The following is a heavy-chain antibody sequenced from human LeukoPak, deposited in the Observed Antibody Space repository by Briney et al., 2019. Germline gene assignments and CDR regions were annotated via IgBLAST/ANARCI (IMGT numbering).Heavy chain of an antibody. D-gene: IGHD4-23*01. Sequence: GESLKISCKGSGYSFTSYGISWVRQAPGQGLEWMGWISAYNGNTNYAQKLQGRVTMTTDTSTSTAYMELRSLRSDDTAVYYCARARKWTPPIYGGNSYCFDYWGQGTLVTVSS. V-gene: IGHV1-18*01. J-gene: IGHJ4*02. CDR2: ISAYNGNT. CDR1: GYSFTSYG. CDR3: ARARKWTPPIYGGNSYCFDY.